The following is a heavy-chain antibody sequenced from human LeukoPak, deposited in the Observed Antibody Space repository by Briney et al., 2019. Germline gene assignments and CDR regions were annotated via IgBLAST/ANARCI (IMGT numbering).Heavy chain of an antibody. CDR3: AKGRVRSGGSCYSEDYYYYYMDV. D-gene: IGHD2-15*01. CDR2: ISGSGGST. CDR1: GFTFSSYA. Sequence: GGSLRLSCAASGFTFSSYAMSWVRQAPGKGLEWVSAISGSGGSTYYADSVKGRFTISRDNSKNTLYLQMNSLRAEDTAVYYCAKGRVRSGGSCYSEDYYYYYMDVWGKGTTVTVSS. V-gene: IGHV3-23*01. J-gene: IGHJ6*03.